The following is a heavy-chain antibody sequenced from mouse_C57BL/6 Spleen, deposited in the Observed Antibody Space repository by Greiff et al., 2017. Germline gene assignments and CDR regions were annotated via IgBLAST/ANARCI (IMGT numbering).Heavy chain of an antibody. V-gene: IGHV5-17*01. Sequence: EVMLVESGGGLVKPGGSLKLSCAASGFTFSDYGMHWVRQAPEKGLEWVAYTSSGSSTIYYADTVKGRFTISRDNAKNTLFLQMTSLRSEDTAMYYCARPRYGTPFAYWGQGTLVTVSA. CDR1: GFTFSDYG. J-gene: IGHJ3*01. CDR3: ARPRYGTPFAY. CDR2: TSSGSSTI. D-gene: IGHD2-1*01.